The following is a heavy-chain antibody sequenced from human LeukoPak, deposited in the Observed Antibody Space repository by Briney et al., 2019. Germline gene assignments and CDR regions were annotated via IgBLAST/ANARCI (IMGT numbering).Heavy chain of an antibody. V-gene: IGHV3-21*01. CDR3: ASRGHVGSGTYSPYDY. CDR1: GFTLSSYS. D-gene: IGHD3-10*01. Sequence: GGSLRLSCAASGFTLSSYSMNWVRQAPGKGLEWVSFISSSSSYIHYADSVKGRFTISRDNAKNSLHLQMNSLRAEDTAVYYCASRGHVGSGTYSPYDYWGQGTLVTVSS. CDR2: ISSSSSYI. J-gene: IGHJ4*02.